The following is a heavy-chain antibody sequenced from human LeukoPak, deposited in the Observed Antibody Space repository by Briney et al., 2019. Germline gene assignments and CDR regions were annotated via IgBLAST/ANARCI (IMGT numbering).Heavy chain of an antibody. CDR2: IYCSGST. CDR1: GGSISSYY. CDR3: ARGVVPAALDAFDI. J-gene: IGHJ3*02. Sequence: PSEALCLTCVEPGGSISSYYWSWIRHPPGKRLGWVGYIYCSGSTNYNPSLKSRVTISVDTAKNQFSLKLSSVTAADTAVYYCARGVVPAALDAFDIWGQGTMVTVYS. V-gene: IGHV4-59*01. D-gene: IGHD2-2*01.